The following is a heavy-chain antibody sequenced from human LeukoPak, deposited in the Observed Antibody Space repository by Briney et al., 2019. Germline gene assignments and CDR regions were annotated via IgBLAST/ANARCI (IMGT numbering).Heavy chain of an antibody. Sequence: SETLSLTCTVSGGSIGSSSYYWGWIRQPPGKGLEWIGSIYYSGSAYYNPSLKSRVTISVDTSKNQFSLKLSSVTAADTAVYYCARPETTGTYYYWGQGTLVTVSS. CDR3: ARPETTGTYYY. CDR1: GGSIGSSSYY. D-gene: IGHD1-26*01. J-gene: IGHJ4*02. V-gene: IGHV4-39*01. CDR2: IYYSGSA.